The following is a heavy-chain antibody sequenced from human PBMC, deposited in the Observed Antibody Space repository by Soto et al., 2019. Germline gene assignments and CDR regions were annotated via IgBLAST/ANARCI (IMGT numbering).Heavy chain of an antibody. J-gene: IGHJ4*02. V-gene: IGHV1-18*01. CDR2: ISAYNGNT. CDR3: ARGSPPEDY. CDR1: GYTFTCYG. Sequence: QVQLVQSGTEVKKPGASVKVSCKASGYTFTCYGISWVRQAPGPGLAWMGWISAYNGNTNYAQKLQGRVTMTTATSTSTAYMELRGLRSDDTAMSSCARGSPPEDYWGQGTLVTVSS.